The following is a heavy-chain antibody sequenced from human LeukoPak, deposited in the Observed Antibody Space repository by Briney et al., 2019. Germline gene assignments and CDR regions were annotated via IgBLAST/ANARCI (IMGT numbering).Heavy chain of an antibody. D-gene: IGHD3-10*01. CDR3: AKSGITMVRGVIITSIVDAFDI. V-gene: IGHV3-11*01. CDR2: ISSSGTTM. Sequence: GGSLRLSCTGSGLTFSDFGLSWFRQAPGKGLEWVSYISSSGTTMHYADSVKGRFTISRDNSKNTLYLQMNSLRAEDTAVYYCAKSGITMVRGVIITSIVDAFDIWGQGTMVTVSS. CDR1: GLTFSDFG. J-gene: IGHJ3*02.